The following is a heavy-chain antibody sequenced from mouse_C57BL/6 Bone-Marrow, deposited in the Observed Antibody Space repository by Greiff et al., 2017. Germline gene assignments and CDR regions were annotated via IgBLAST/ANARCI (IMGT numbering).Heavy chain of an antibody. V-gene: IGHV1-54*01. J-gene: IGHJ3*01. CDR3: ASAYYSNYAWFAY. Sequence: QVQLQQSGAELVRPGTSVKVSCKASGYAFTNYLIEWVKQRPGQGLEWIGVINPGSGGTTYNEKFKGKATLTADKSSSTAYMQLSSLTSEDSAVYFCASAYYSNYAWFAYWGQGTLVTVSA. CDR1: GYAFTNYL. D-gene: IGHD2-5*01. CDR2: INPGSGGT.